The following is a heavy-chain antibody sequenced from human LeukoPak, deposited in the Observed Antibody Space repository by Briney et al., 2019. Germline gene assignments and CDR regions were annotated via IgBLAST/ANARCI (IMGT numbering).Heavy chain of an antibody. CDR3: AKGNAYSDYYMDV. CDR1: GFTFDDYA. J-gene: IGHJ6*03. CDR2: ISWDGGST. V-gene: IGHV3-43D*03. D-gene: IGHD1-1*01. Sequence: GGSLRLSCAASGFTFDDYAMHWVRQAPGKGLEWVSLISWDGGSTYYADSVKGRFTISRDNSKNSLYLQMNSLRAEDTALYYCAKGNAYSDYYMDVWGKGTTVTVSS.